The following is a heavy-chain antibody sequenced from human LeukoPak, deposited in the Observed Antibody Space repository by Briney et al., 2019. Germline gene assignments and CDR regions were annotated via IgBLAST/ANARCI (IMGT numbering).Heavy chain of an antibody. V-gene: IGHV3-30*03. J-gene: IGHJ4*02. Sequence: PGGSLRLSCAASGFTFSGFGMHWVRQAPGKGLGWAAVISYDGSNKYYADSVKGRFTISRDNSKNTLYLQMNSLRAEDTAVYYCARRRGARGGYFDYWGQGTLVTVSS. CDR3: ARRRGARGGYFDY. D-gene: IGHD3-10*01. CDR1: GFTFSGFG. CDR2: ISYDGSNK.